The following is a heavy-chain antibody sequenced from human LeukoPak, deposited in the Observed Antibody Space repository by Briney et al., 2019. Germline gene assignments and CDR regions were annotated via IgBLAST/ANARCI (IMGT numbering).Heavy chain of an antibody. D-gene: IGHD5-18*01. Sequence: NPSQTLSLTCTVSGGSIGNGDYSWTWIRQHPGKGLEWIGYIYYSGSTHYNPSLKSRVTISVDTSKNQFSLKLTSVTAADTAVYYCARGLSRYSSASFDYWGQGTLVTVSS. CDR2: IYYSGST. J-gene: IGHJ4*02. CDR1: GGSIGNGDYS. V-gene: IGHV4-31*03. CDR3: ARGLSRYSSASFDY.